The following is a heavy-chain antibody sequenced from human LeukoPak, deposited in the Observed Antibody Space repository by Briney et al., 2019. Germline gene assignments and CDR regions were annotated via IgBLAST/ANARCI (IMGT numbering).Heavy chain of an antibody. CDR2: INPNSGGT. J-gene: IGHJ4*02. V-gene: IGHV1-2*02. CDR1: GYTFTGYY. Sequence: ASVKVSRKASGYTFTGYYMHWVRQAPGQGLEWMGWINPNSGGTNYAQKFQGRVTMTRDTSISTAYMELSRLRSDDTAVYYCARANYIVVVPAYDYWGQGTLVTVSS. D-gene: IGHD2-2*01. CDR3: ARANYIVVVPAYDY.